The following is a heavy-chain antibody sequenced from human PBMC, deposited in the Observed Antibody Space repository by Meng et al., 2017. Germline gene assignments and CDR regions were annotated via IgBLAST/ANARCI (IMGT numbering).Heavy chain of an antibody. D-gene: IGHD4-17*01. J-gene: IGHJ4*02. CDR2: ISYDGSNK. CDR3: ARVYGDYYIWGGFDY. CDR1: GFTFSSYA. V-gene: IGHV3-30*01. Sequence: GGSLRLSCAASGFTFSSYAMHWVRQAPGKGLEWVAVISYDGSNKYYADSVKGRFTISRDNSKNTPYLQMNSLRAEDTAVYYCARVYGDYYIWGGFDYWGQGTLVTVSS.